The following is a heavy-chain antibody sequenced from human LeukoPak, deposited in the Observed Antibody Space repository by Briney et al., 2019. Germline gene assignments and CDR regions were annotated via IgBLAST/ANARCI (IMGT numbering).Heavy chain of an antibody. CDR1: GYTFTSYG. J-gene: IGHJ4*02. V-gene: IGHV1-18*01. Sequence: ASVKVSCKASGYTFTSYGISWVRQAPGQGLEWMGWISAYTGNTNYAQKLQGRVTMTTDTSTSTAYMELRSLRADDTAVYYCARGAADYYDSSGYYWGQGTLVTVSS. CDR2: ISAYTGNT. CDR3: ARGAADYYDSSGYY. D-gene: IGHD3-22*01.